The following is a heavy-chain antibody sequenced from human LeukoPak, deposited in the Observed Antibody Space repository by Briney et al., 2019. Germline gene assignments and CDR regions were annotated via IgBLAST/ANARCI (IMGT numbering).Heavy chain of an antibody. D-gene: IGHD3-16*01. J-gene: IGHJ6*02. CDR1: GFTFDDYA. V-gene: IGHV3-9*01. CDR3: AKDRGGGYYGMDV. Sequence: GGSLRLSCAASGFTFDDYAMHWVQQAPGKGLEWVSGISWNSGSIGYADSVKGRFTISRDNAKNSLYLQMNSLRAEDTALYYCAKDRGGGYYGMDVWGQGTTVTVSS. CDR2: ISWNSGSI.